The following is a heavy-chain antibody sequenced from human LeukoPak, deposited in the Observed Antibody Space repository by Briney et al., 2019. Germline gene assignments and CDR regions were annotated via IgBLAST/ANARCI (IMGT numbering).Heavy chain of an antibody. CDR2: IHYSGNT. CDR3: ARSGDGYNYGFDY. Sequence: SETLSHTCTVSGGSVSSGSYYWGWIRQPPGTGLEWIGYIHYSGNTNYNPSLKSRVTISVDTSKNQFSLKLSSVTAADTAVYYCARSGDGYNYGFDYWGQGTLVTVSS. D-gene: IGHD5-24*01. V-gene: IGHV4-61*01. J-gene: IGHJ4*02. CDR1: GGSVSSGSYY.